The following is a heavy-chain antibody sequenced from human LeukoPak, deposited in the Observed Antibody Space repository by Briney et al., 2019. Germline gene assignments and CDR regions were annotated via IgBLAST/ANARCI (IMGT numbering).Heavy chain of an antibody. CDR1: GGSISSSSYY. CDR3: ARRRGYFPFDY. Sequence: PSETLSLTCTVSGGSISSSSYYWGWIRQPPGKGLEWIGEINHSGSTNYNPSLKSRVTISVDTSKSQFSLKLSSVTAADTAVYYCARRRGYFPFDYWGQGTLVTVSS. V-gene: IGHV4-39*07. D-gene: IGHD2/OR15-2a*01. CDR2: INHSGST. J-gene: IGHJ4*02.